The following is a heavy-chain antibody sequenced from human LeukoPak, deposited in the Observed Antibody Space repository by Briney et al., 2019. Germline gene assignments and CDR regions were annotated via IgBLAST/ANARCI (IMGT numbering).Heavy chain of an antibody. CDR3: TREQTGTIVDD. J-gene: IGHJ4*02. CDR2: ISHRGTT. D-gene: IGHD1-1*01. CDR1: GYSVSAGYY. V-gene: IGHV4-38-2*02. Sequence: SETLSLTCAVSGYSVSAGYYWGWIRQSPGKGLEWIGSISHRGTTYHSPSLKSRIIISLDTSKNQFSLSLTSVTAADTATYYCTREQTGTIVDDRGQGTLVTVSS.